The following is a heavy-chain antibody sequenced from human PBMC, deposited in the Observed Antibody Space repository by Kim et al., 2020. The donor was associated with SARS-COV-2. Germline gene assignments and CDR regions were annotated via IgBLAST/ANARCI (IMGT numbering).Heavy chain of an antibody. D-gene: IGHD2-15*01. V-gene: IGHV3-23*01. CDR2: ISGSGGST. Sequence: GGSLRLSCAASGFTFSSYAMSWVRQAPGKGLEWVSAISGSGGSTYYADSVKGRFTISRDNSKNTLYLQMNSLRAEDTAVYYCAKSHDPPEDCSGGSCYSWSFVSFSYGMDVWGQGTTVTVSS. J-gene: IGHJ6*02. CDR1: GFTFSSYA. CDR3: AKSHDPPEDCSGGSCYSWSFVSFSYGMDV.